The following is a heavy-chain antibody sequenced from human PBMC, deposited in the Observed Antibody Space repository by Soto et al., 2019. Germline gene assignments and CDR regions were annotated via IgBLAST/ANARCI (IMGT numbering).Heavy chain of an antibody. CDR2: MNHSGCT. V-gene: IGHV4-61*08. J-gene: IGHJ3*02. Sequence: SETLSLTCTVSGASVSSPAYYWSWIRQPPGRGLEWIASMNHSGCTNHNPSLKSRVTISVDTSKNQFSLKLSSVTAADTAVYYCARVPGPDIVVVPAARQANYAFDIWGQGTMVTVSS. D-gene: IGHD2-2*01. CDR1: GASVSSPAYY. CDR3: ARVPGPDIVVVPAARQANYAFDI.